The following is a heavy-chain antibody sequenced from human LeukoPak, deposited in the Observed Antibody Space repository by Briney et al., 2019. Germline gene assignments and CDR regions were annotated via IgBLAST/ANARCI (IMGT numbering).Heavy chain of an antibody. CDR3: VKSFYYYYMDV. CDR1: GDSITGYY. CDR2: IYHSGST. Sequence: SETLSLTCSVSGDSITGYYWGWVRQPPGKGLEWIGSIYHSGSTYYNPSLKSRVTISVDTSKNQFSLKLSSVTAADTAVYYCVKSFYYYYMDVWGKGTTVTVSS. V-gene: IGHV4-38-2*02. J-gene: IGHJ6*03.